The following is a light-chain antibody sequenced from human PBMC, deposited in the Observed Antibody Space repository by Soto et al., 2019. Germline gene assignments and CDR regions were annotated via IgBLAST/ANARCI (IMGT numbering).Light chain of an antibody. Sequence: DIQITQSPSTLSASVGDRFTITCRASQSISSWLAWYQPKPGKAPKLLLYDASSLESGVPSSFSGGGSGTELTLTISSLQSEDVSVYDYHQYNNWPTETFGQGTKVDIK. CDR2: DAS. CDR3: HQYNNWPTET. J-gene: IGKJ1*01. CDR1: QSISSW. V-gene: IGKV1-5*01.